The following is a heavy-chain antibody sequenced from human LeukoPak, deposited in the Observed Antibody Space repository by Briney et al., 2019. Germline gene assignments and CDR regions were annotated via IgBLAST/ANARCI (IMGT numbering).Heavy chain of an antibody. V-gene: IGHV3-66*04. CDR2: IYSGGST. D-gene: IGHD3-22*01. Sequence: GGSLRLSCAASGFTVSRNYMSWGRQAPGKGLVWVSIIYSGGSTYYADSVKDRFTISRDISKNTLYLQMNSLRAEDTAVYYCARLMDDSSGYSPDAFDIWGQGTMVTVSS. J-gene: IGHJ3*02. CDR1: GFTVSRNY. CDR3: ARLMDDSSGYSPDAFDI.